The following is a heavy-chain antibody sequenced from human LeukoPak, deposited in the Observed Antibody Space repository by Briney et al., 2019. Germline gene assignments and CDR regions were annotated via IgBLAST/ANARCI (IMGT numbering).Heavy chain of an antibody. J-gene: IGHJ4*02. D-gene: IGHD6-13*01. Sequence: PGGSPRLSCAVSGFTFSSHWMSWVRQAPGKGLSWVANIKYDGTEKHYVDSVKGRFTISRDNAKNSLYLQMNSLRAEDTAVYYCARDGVAAGIYFDYWGQGTLVTVSS. CDR2: IKYDGTEK. CDR1: GFTFSSHW. CDR3: ARDGVAAGIYFDY. V-gene: IGHV3-7*03.